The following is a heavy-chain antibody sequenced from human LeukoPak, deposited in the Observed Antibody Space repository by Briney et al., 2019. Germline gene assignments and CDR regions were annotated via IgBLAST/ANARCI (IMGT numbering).Heavy chain of an antibody. CDR1: GFTFSSHG. CDR3: AKETTMVLDY. J-gene: IGHJ4*02. D-gene: IGHD3-10*01. Sequence: GGSLRLSCAASGFTFSSHGMHWVRQAPGKGLEWVAVISYDGSNKYYADSVKGRFTISRDNSKNTLFLQMNSLRAEDTAVYYCAKETTMVLDYWGQGTLVTVSS. V-gene: IGHV3-30*18. CDR2: ISYDGSNK.